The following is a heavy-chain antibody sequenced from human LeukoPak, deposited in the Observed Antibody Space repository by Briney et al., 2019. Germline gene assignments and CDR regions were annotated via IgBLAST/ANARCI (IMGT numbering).Heavy chain of an antibody. CDR3: ARGGWLRPFDY. CDR1: GFTFRSYW. Sequence: GSLRLSCATSGFTFRSYWMSWIRQPPGKGLEWIGEINHSGSTNYNPSLKSRVTISVDTSKNQFSLKLSSVTAADTAVYYCARGGWLRPFDYWGQGTLVTVSS. J-gene: IGHJ4*02. V-gene: IGHV4-34*01. CDR2: INHSGST. D-gene: IGHD5-12*01.